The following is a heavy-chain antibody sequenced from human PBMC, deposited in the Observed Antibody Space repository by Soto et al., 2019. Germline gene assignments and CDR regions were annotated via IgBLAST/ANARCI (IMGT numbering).Heavy chain of an antibody. D-gene: IGHD2-15*01. CDR2: ISGSGGST. CDR3: AKSRLGVVVVAATRPNWFDP. V-gene: IGHV3-23*01. CDR1: GFTFSSYA. J-gene: IGHJ5*02. Sequence: GGSLSRSCAASGFTFSSYAMSWVRQAPGEGLEWVSAISGSGGSTYYADSVKGRFTISRDNSKNTLYLQMNSLRAEDTAVYYCAKSRLGVVVVAATRPNWFDPWGQGTLVTVSS.